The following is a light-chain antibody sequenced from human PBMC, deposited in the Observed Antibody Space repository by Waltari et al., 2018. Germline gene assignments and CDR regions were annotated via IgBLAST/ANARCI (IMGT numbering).Light chain of an antibody. CDR3: GTWDSSLSGAV. CDR1: RSNIGYNY. Sequence: QSVLTQPLSVSAAPGQRVTISCPGGRSNIGYNYVSWYRQFPGTAPKLLIYEGTERPSGIACLFSGAKSGTSGTLDITGLQAGDEADYYCGTWDSSLSGAVFGGGTRRTVL. J-gene: IGLJ7*01. CDR2: EGT. V-gene: IGLV1-51*02.